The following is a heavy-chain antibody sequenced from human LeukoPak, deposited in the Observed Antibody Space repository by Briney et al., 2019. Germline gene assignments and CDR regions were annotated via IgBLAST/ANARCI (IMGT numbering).Heavy chain of an antibody. CDR3: ARGRPGYYFDY. CDR2: INPNSGST. CDR1: GYTFTGYF. J-gene: IGHJ4*02. D-gene: IGHD6-25*01. Sequence: AAVKVSFKASGYTFTGYFMHWVRQAPGQGLEWMGWINPNSGSTSYLQNFQGRVTMTRDTSISTAYMDLSRLRSDDTAVYYCARGRPGYYFDYWGQGTLVTVSP. V-gene: IGHV1-2*02.